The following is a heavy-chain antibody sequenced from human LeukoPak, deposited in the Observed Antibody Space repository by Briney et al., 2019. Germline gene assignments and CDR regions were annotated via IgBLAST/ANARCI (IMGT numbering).Heavy chain of an antibody. Sequence: GGSLRLSCAASGFTFSSYAMSWVRQAPGKGLEWVSAISGSGGDTYYAESVKGRFTISRDNSKNTLYLQMNRLRAEDTAVYYCAKVPVFSLTISEVVTDDAFDIWGQGTIVTVSS. CDR3: AKVPVFSLTISEVVTDDAFDI. CDR1: GFTFSSYA. CDR2: ISGSGGDT. J-gene: IGHJ3*02. D-gene: IGHD3-3*01. V-gene: IGHV3-23*01.